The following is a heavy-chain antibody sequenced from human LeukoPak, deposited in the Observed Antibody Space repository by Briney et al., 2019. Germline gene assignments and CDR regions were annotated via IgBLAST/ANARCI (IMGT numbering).Heavy chain of an antibody. V-gene: IGHV3-21*01. CDR1: GFTFSSYS. J-gene: IGHJ5*02. Sequence: GGSLRLSCAASGFTFSSYSMNWVRQAPGKGLEWVSSISSSSSYIYYADSVKGRFTISRDNAKNSLYLQMNSLRAEDTAVYYCARDWSSGYHNWFDPWGQGTLVTVSS. CDR3: ARDWSSGYHNWFDP. CDR2: ISSSSSYI. D-gene: IGHD3-22*01.